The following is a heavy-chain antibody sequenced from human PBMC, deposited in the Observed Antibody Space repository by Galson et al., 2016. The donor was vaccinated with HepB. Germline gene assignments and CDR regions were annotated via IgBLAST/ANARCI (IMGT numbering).Heavy chain of an antibody. Sequence: SLRLSCAVSRFTFRNYAMSWVRQAPGKGLEWVSTISGSGGTTYYGASVKGRFTSSRDNSKKTVYLQLKSLRAEDTAVYYCVKDGSDILTGYLAWGPKKIYVGGVDIWGQGTRVTVSS. J-gene: IGHJ3*02. CDR3: VKDGSDILTGYLAWGPKKIYVGGVDI. CDR1: RFTFRNYA. CDR2: ISGSGGTT. V-gene: IGHV3-23*01. D-gene: IGHD3-9*01.